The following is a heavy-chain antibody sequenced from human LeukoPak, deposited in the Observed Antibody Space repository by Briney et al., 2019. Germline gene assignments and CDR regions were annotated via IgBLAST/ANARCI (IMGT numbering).Heavy chain of an antibody. Sequence: SETLSLTCTVSGGSISSAAYYLNWIRQHPGKGLEWIGYIYNSGTTYYNPSLKSRVTISVDTSKNQFSLNLSSVTAADTAVYYCARYFLGHYTPEYWGQGTLVTVSS. CDR2: IYNSGTT. D-gene: IGHD3-22*01. CDR3: ARYFLGHYTPEY. J-gene: IGHJ4*02. CDR1: GGSISSAAYY. V-gene: IGHV4-31*03.